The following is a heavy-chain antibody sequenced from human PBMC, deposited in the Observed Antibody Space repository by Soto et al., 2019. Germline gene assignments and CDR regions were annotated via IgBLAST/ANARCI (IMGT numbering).Heavy chain of an antibody. J-gene: IGHJ4*02. V-gene: IGHV4-30-4*01. CDR1: GGSISSGDYY. CDR2: IYYSGST. CDR3: ARRYYYDSSGYSE. D-gene: IGHD3-22*01. Sequence: SETLSLTCTVSGGSISSGDYYWSWIRQPPGKGLEWIGYIYYSGSTYYNPSLKSRVTISVDTSKNQFSLKLSSVTAADTAVYYCARRYYYDSSGYSEWSQGTLVTVSS.